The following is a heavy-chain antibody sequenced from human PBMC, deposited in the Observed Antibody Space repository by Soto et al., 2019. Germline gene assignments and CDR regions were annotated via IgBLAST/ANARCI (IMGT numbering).Heavy chain of an antibody. Sequence: QVQLQESGPGLVKPSQTLSLTCTVSGGSISSGDYYWSWIRQPPGKGLEWIGYIYYSGSTYYNPSLKSRVTISVDTSKNQFSLRLSSVTAADTAVYFCARTTEYYYYYGMDVWGLGTTVTVSS. D-gene: IGHD1-1*01. CDR3: ARTTEYYYYYGMDV. CDR2: IYYSGST. V-gene: IGHV4-30-4*01. J-gene: IGHJ6*02. CDR1: GGSISSGDYY.